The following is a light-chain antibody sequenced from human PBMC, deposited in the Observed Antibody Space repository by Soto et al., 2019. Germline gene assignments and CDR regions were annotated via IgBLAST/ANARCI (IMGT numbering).Light chain of an antibody. CDR2: DVF. J-gene: IGLJ1*01. Sequence: QSALTQPASVSGSPGQSITISCTGTSSDDGGFNPVSWYQLRPGTAPKLILYDVFDRPSGVSYRFSGSKSGNTASLTISGLQAADEADYFCSSYTSTMTNVFGSGTKSPS. V-gene: IGLV2-14*03. CDR3: SSYTSTMTNV. CDR1: SSDDGGFNP.